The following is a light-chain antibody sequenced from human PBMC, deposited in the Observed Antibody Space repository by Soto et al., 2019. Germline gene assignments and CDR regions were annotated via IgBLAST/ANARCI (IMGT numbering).Light chain of an antibody. CDR1: QSVSSSY. Sequence: EIVLTQSPGTLSLSPGERATLSCRASQSVSSSYLAWYQQKPGQAPRLLIYGASSRATGIPDRFSGSGSGTDFTLTISRLEPEDFAVYDCQQDGSSGTFGQGTKVEIK. CDR2: GAS. J-gene: IGKJ1*01. V-gene: IGKV3-20*01. CDR3: QQDGSSGT.